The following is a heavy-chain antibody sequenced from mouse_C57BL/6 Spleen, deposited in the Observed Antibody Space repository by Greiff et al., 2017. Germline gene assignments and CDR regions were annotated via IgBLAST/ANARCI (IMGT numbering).Heavy chain of an antibody. CDR3: ARSGKKDAMDY. V-gene: IGHV1-82*01. CDR2: IYPGDGDT. J-gene: IGHJ4*01. CDR1: GYAFSSSW. Sequence: VKLQESGPELVKPGASVKISCKASGYAFSSSWMNWVKQRPGKGLEWIGRIYPGDGDTNYNGKFKGKATLTADKSSSTAYMQLSSLTSEDSAVYFCARSGKKDAMDYWGQGTSVTVSS. D-gene: IGHD1-3*01.